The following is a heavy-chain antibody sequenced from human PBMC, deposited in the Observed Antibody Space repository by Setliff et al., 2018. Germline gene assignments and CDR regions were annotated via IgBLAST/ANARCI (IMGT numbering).Heavy chain of an antibody. D-gene: IGHD2-8*02. CDR3: AVYNTGSSKDHY. Sequence: PSETLSLTCAVYGGSFSTYYCIWIRQPPGKGLEWIGEINHSGSTNYNPSRKSRVTISVDTSKNQFSLKLSSVTAADTALYYCAVYNTGSSKDHYWGQGTPVTVSS. CDR1: GGSFSTYY. J-gene: IGHJ4*02. CDR2: INHSGST. V-gene: IGHV4-34*01.